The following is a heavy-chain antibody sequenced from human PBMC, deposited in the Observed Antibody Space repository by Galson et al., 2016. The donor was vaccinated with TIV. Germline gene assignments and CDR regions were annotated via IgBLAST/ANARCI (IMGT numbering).Heavy chain of an antibody. D-gene: IGHD4-17*01. J-gene: IGHJ4*01. Sequence: SLRLSCAASGFSFSDYGMPWVRQAPGKGLEWVAVILYDGTDNYSDDSEEGRFTISKDNSNNTLSLHLNSLTVDDTAVYYCAKDPRIVGDYLLAYFDYWGQGTLVSVSS. CDR2: ILYDGTDN. CDR3: AKDPRIVGDYLLAYFDY. CDR1: GFSFSDYG. V-gene: IGHV3-30*18.